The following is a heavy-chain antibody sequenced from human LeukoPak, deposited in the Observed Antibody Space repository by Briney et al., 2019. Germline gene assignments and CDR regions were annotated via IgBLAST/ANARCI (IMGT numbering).Heavy chain of an antibody. D-gene: IGHD6-6*01. CDR2: IIPIFGTA. Sequence: GASVKVSCKASGGTFSSYAISWVRQAPGQGLEWMGGIIPIFGTANYAQKFQGRVTITTDESTRTAYMELSSLRSDDTAVYYCARAGSSGSFDPWGQGTLVTVSS. V-gene: IGHV1-69*05. J-gene: IGHJ5*02. CDR1: GGTFSSYA. CDR3: ARAGSSGSFDP.